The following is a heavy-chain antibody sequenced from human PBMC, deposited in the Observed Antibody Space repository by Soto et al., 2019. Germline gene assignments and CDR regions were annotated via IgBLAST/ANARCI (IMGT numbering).Heavy chain of an antibody. CDR2: VHFHNGKT. V-gene: IGHV1-18*04. J-gene: IGHJ6*02. Sequence: QGLLVQSEAEVKKPGASVRVSCKATDYSFISNGISWVRQAPGQGLEWLGWVHFHNGKTEYTQNIQGRVTMTADTPTTTDYLELRSLRSDDTAVYYRARDKWRPTTRVPPLHYYALDVWGQATTVTLSS. CDR3: ARDKWRPTTRVPPLHYYALDV. CDR1: DYSFISNG. D-gene: IGHD1-1*01.